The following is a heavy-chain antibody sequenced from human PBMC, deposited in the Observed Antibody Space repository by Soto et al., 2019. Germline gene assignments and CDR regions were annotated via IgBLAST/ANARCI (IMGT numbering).Heavy chain of an antibody. D-gene: IGHD3-10*01. V-gene: IGHV4-31*03. CDR2: IYYRGST. CDR1: DGALRSGGYY. J-gene: IGHJ4*02. CDR3: ARALWGGSGSSYRFDF. Sequence: VQLQESGPGLVKPSQPLSLNCNVSDGALRSGGYYWGGIRQRPGEGLEWIGFIYYRGSTYYNPTLKSRVAISPDTSKNQFSMKLRTVTAADTAIYYCARALWGGSGSSYRFDFWGQGTLVTVSS.